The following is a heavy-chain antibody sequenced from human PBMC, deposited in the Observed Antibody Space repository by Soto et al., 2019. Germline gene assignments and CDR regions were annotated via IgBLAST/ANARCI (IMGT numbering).Heavy chain of an antibody. J-gene: IGHJ4*02. Sequence: PGGSLRLSCAASGFTFSTYWMHWVRQAPGKGLVWVSRSNPEETTTNYADSVKGRFTISRDNAKNTLYLQMNSLRAEDTAVYYCTSDTFGARDYWGQGTLVTVSS. D-gene: IGHD2-15*01. CDR2: SNPEETTT. V-gene: IGHV3-74*01. CDR3: TSDTFGARDY. CDR1: GFTFSTYW.